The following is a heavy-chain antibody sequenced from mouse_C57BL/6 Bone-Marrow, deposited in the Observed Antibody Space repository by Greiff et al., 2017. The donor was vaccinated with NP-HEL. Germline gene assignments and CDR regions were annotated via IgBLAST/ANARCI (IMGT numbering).Heavy chain of an antibody. Sequence: VKLQESGPELVKPGASVKLSCKASGYTFTSYDINWVKQRPGQGLEWIGWIYPRDGSTKYNEKFKGKATLTVDTSSSTAYMELHSLTSEDSAVYFCASAYYSNYKDYWGQGTTLTVSS. J-gene: IGHJ2*01. CDR3: ASAYYSNYKDY. CDR1: GYTFTSYD. V-gene: IGHV1-85*01. D-gene: IGHD2-5*01. CDR2: IYPRDGST.